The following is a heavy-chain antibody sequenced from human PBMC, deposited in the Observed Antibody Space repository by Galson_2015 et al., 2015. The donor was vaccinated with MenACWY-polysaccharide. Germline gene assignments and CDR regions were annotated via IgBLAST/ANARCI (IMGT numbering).Heavy chain of an antibody. CDR3: ARAGEEYDYIWGNYRNTQLLNH. J-gene: IGHJ5*02. Sequence: SVKVSCKASGGTFSSYAMSWVRQAPGQGLEWMGGIIPLFGTPNYAQKFQDRLTITTDESTITAYMELSSLSSEDTGVYYCARAGEEYDYIWGNYRNTQLLNHWGQGTLVTVSS. CDR1: GGTFSSYA. V-gene: IGHV1-69*05. D-gene: IGHD3-16*02. CDR2: IIPLFGTP.